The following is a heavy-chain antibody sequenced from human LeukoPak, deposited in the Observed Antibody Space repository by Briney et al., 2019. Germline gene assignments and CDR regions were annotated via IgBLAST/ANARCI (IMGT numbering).Heavy chain of an antibody. CDR2: IHYSGST. CDR3: VRLASGLIDY. Sequence: PSETLSLTCTVSGGSIDNSHYYWGWIRQPPGEGLEWIASIHYSGSTHYNPSLKSRVTISVDTSKNQFSLKLSPVTAADTAVYYCVRLASGLIDYWGQGTLVTVSS. CDR1: GGSIDNSHYY. V-gene: IGHV4-39*01. J-gene: IGHJ4*02. D-gene: IGHD6-19*01.